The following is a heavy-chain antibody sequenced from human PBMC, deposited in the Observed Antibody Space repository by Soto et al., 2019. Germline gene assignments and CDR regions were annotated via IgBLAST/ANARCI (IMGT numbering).Heavy chain of an antibody. CDR1: GFSFSKYG. D-gene: IGHD3-3*01. J-gene: IGHJ4*02. V-gene: IGHV3-30*18. CDR2: ITYDGSNK. CDR3: AKALSEWSPTYCFDS. Sequence: QVQLVESGGGVVQPGTSLRLSCAASGFSFSKYGIHWVRQAPGKGLEWVAIITYDGSNKYYLDSVKGRFTISRDNSRNTAFLQMDSLTAEDTATYYCAKALSEWSPTYCFDSWGQGARVTV.